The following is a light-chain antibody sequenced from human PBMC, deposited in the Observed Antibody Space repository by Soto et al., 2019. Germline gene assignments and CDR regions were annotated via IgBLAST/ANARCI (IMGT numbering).Light chain of an antibody. Sequence: EIVLTQSPATLSLSPGERDTLSCRASQSVSSYLAWYQQKPGQAPRLLIYDASNRATGIPARFSGSGSGTDFTLTISSLEPEDFAVYYCQQRSNWPSTFGGGTK. CDR3: QQRSNWPST. J-gene: IGKJ4*01. CDR1: QSVSSY. CDR2: DAS. V-gene: IGKV3-11*01.